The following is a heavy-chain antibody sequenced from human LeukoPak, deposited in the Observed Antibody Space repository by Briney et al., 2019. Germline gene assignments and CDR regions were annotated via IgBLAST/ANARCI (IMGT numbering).Heavy chain of an antibody. J-gene: IGHJ5*02. CDR3: ARHPHITMIEVDLALDP. CDR2: IYHSGST. D-gene: IGHD3-22*01. V-gene: IGHV4-38-2*02. CDR1: GYSISSGYY. Sequence: SETLSLTCTVSGYSISSGYYWGWIRQPPGKGLEWIGNIYHSGSTYYNPSLKSRVTISVDTSNNQFSLKLSSVTAADTAVYYCARHPHITMIEVDLALDPWGQRTLVTVSS.